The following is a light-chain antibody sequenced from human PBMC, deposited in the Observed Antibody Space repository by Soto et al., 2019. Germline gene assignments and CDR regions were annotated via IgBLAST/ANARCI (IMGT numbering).Light chain of an antibody. J-gene: IGKJ2*01. Sequence: EIVMTQSPATLSLSPGERAALSCRASQSINSELAWYQQKPGQPPRLLIYGASTRATGVTARFTGSESGSEFTLTISGLQSEDFAVYYCQQGYNWPLSFGQGTRLEI. CDR2: GAS. V-gene: IGKV3-15*01. CDR1: QSINSE. CDR3: QQGYNWPLS.